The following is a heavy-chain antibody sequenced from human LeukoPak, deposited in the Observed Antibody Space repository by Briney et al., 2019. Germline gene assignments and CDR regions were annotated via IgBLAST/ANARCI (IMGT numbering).Heavy chain of an antibody. CDR1: GFTFSSYW. Sequence: PGGSLRLSCAASGFTFSSYWMSWVRQAPGRGLEWVANIKQDGSEKYYVDSVKGRSTISRDNAKNSLFLQMDSLRAEDTAVYYCASGRQMGYWGQGALVTVSS. D-gene: IGHD5-24*01. CDR3: ASGRQMGY. J-gene: IGHJ4*02. V-gene: IGHV3-7*03. CDR2: IKQDGSEK.